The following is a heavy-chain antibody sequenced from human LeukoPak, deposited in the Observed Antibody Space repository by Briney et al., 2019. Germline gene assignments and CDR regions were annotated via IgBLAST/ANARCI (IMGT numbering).Heavy chain of an antibody. V-gene: IGHV3-11*01. CDR1: GFTFSDYY. D-gene: IGHD2-15*01. J-gene: IGHJ4*02. Sequence: PGGSLRLSCAASGFTFSDYYMSWLRQAPGKGLEWVSHISSSGSTIYYADAVKDRFTSSRDNAKNSLYLQMNSLRAEDTAGYYYARGYCSGGSCYNIDYWGQGTLVTVPS. CDR3: ARGYCSGGSCYNIDY. CDR2: ISSSGSTI.